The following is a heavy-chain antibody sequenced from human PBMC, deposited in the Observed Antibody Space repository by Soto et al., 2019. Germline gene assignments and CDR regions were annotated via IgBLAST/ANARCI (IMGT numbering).Heavy chain of an antibody. Sequence: DVQLVESGGGLVQPGRSLRLSCAASGFTFDDYAMHWVRQAPGKGLEWVSSISWNSGNIGYADSVKGRFTISRDNAKNSLYLQMNSLRAEDTALYYCARSRYSTYFYYGMDVWGQGTTVTVSS. J-gene: IGHJ6*02. CDR1: GFTFDDYA. D-gene: IGHD5-12*01. V-gene: IGHV3-9*01. CDR3: ARSRYSTYFYYGMDV. CDR2: ISWNSGNI.